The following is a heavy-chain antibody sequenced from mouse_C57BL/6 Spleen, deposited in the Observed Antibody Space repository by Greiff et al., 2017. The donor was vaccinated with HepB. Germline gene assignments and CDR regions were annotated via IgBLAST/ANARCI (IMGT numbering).Heavy chain of an antibody. J-gene: IGHJ3*01. CDR3: ARYRTIAY. Sequence: EVKLVESGPVLVKPGASVKMSCKASGYTFTDYYMNWVKQSHGKSLEWIGVINPYNGGTSYNQKFKGKATLTVVKSSSTAYMELNSLTSEDSAVYYCARYRTIAYWGQGTLVTVSA. V-gene: IGHV1-19*01. CDR2: INPYNGGT. CDR1: GYTFTDYY.